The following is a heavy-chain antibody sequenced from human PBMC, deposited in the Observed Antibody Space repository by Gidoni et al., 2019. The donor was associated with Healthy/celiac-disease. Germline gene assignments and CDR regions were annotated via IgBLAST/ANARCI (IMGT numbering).Heavy chain of an antibody. CDR1: GYTFTSYA. D-gene: IGHD4-17*01. J-gene: IGHJ3*02. Sequence: QVQLVQSGAEVKKPGASVKVSCKASGYTFTSYAIHWVRQAPGQRLEWMGWINAGNGNTKYSQKFQGRVTITRDTSASTAYMELSSLRSEDTAVYYCARSGWDGDYVAYAFDIWGQGTMVTVSS. CDR2: INAGNGNT. V-gene: IGHV1-3*01. CDR3: ARSGWDGDYVAYAFDI.